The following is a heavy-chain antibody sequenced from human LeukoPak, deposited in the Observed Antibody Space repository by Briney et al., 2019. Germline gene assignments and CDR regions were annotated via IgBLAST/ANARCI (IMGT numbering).Heavy chain of an antibody. CDR1: GFTFSSYA. Sequence: GGSLRLSCAASGFTFSSYAMHWVRQAPGKGLEWVAVISYDGSNKYYADSVKGRFTISRDNSKNTLYLQMNSLRAEDTAVYYCARDRGVAWFDYWGQGTLVTVSS. D-gene: IGHD2-15*01. CDR3: ARDRGVAWFDY. J-gene: IGHJ4*02. V-gene: IGHV3-30*04. CDR2: ISYDGSNK.